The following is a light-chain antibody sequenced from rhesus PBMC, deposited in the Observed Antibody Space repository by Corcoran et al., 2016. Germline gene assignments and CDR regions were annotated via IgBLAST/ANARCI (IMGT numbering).Light chain of an antibody. V-gene: IGKV1S11*01. J-gene: IGKJ1*01. Sequence: EIQMTQSPSSLSASVGDRVTITCQASKGISSWIVWYQQKPGKAPKLLIYSASRWQSGVQSRFSGNGSGTDFTLTISRLQPEYFATYYCHQRNSYPRTFGPGTKVEIK. CDR2: SAS. CDR3: HQRNSYPRT. CDR1: KGISSW.